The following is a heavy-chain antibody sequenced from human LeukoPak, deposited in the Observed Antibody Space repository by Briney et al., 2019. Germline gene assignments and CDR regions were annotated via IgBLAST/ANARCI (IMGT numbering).Heavy chain of an antibody. Sequence: ASVKVSCKASGYTFTGYYMHWVRQAPGQGLEWMGWINPNSGGTNDAQKVQGRVTMTRDTSISTAYMELSRLRSDDTAVYYCARGIDTGDYYYYMDVWGKGTTVTISS. CDR3: ARGIDTGDYYYYMDV. J-gene: IGHJ6*03. V-gene: IGHV1-2*02. CDR2: INPNSGGT. CDR1: GYTFTGYY. D-gene: IGHD7-27*01.